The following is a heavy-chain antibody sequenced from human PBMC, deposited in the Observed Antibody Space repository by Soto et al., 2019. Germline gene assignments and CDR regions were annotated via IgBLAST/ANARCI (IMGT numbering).Heavy chain of an antibody. CDR1: GFTFSTYA. CDR3: AKNWDTTSSSSSH. Sequence: EVQLLESGGGLVQPGGSLRLSCAASGFTFSTYAMSWVRHAPGKGLEWVSAISGTGGSTYYADSVKGRFTISRDNSKNTLYLQMNSLRAEDTAVYYCAKNWDTTSSSSSHWGQGTLVTVSS. D-gene: IGHD6-6*01. V-gene: IGHV3-23*01. J-gene: IGHJ4*02. CDR2: ISGTGGST.